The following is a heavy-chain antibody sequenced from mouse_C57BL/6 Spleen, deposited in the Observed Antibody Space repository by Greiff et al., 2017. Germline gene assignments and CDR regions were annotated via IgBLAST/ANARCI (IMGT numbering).Heavy chain of an antibody. J-gene: IGHJ1*03. CDR3: ARHGDWYFEV. Sequence: QVQLQQPGAELLNPGASVKLSCKASGYIFTEYTIHWVTQRSGQGLEWIGSFYPGSGSIKYNEKFKDKATLTADKASSTVYMELSRLTSEDSAVYFCARHGDWYFEVWGTGTTVTVSS. CDR2: FYPGSGSI. V-gene: IGHV1-62-2*01. CDR1: GYIFTEYT.